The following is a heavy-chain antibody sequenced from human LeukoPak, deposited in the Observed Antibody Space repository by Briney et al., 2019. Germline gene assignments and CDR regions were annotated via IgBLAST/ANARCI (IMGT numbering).Heavy chain of an antibody. Sequence: GGSLRLSYVASGFSLSEHGMTWVRQAPGKGLEWVAVISYDGSNKYYADSVKGRFTISRDNSKNTLYLQMNSLRAEDTAVYYCAKGEYYFDYWGQGTLVTVSS. J-gene: IGHJ4*02. CDR3: AKGEYYFDY. CDR1: GFSLSEHG. V-gene: IGHV3-30*18. CDR2: ISYDGSNK.